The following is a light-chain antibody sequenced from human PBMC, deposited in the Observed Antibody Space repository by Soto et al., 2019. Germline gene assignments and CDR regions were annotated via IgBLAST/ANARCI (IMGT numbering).Light chain of an antibody. V-gene: IGLV2-14*01. Sequence: QSVLTQPASVSGSPGQSITISCTGTSGDIGSYNRVSWYQQHPGKSPKLIIYEVTDRPSGVSNRFSGSKSGNTASLTISGIQAEDEAEYYCSSYTNINTRACVFGTGTKPPS. CDR1: SGDIGSYNR. CDR2: EVT. J-gene: IGLJ1*01. CDR3: SSYTNINTRACV.